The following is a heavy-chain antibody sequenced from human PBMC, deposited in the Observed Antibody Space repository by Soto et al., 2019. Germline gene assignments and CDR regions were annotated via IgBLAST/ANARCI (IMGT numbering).Heavy chain of an antibody. Sequence: GGSLRLSCAASGFTFSSYAMSWVRQAPGKGLEWVSAISGSGSSTYYADSVKGRFTISRDISKNTLYLQMNSLRAEDTAVYYCAKDIVVVPATFGTFTAFDIWGQGTMVTVSS. CDR2: ISGSGSST. CDR3: AKDIVVVPATFGTFTAFDI. D-gene: IGHD2-2*01. J-gene: IGHJ3*02. CDR1: GFTFSSYA. V-gene: IGHV3-23*01.